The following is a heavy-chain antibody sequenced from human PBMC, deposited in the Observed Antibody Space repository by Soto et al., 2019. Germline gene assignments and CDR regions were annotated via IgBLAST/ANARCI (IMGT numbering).Heavy chain of an antibody. CDR2: ISSVGSVT. CDR1: GFTFSTYW. D-gene: IGHD1-26*01. Sequence: EVQLVESGGGLVQPGGSLRLSCAASGFTFSTYWMHWVRQAPGKGPVWVSRISSVGSVTDYAGSLKGRFTISIDNAKNTLFLQMNSLRAQDTAVYYRAIAMTSVGATTKGDYWGQGTLVTVSS. CDR3: AIAMTSVGATTKGDY. V-gene: IGHV3-74*01. J-gene: IGHJ4*02.